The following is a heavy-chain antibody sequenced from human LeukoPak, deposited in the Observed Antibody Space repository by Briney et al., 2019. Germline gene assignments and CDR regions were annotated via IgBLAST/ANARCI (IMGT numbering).Heavy chain of an antibody. CDR3: ARRPLYSYGPNDY. V-gene: IGHV4-34*01. J-gene: IGHJ4*02. CDR2: INHGGST. Sequence: SETLSLTWAVYGGSFSGYYWSLIRQPPEKGLEWIGEINHGGSTNYNPSLKSRVTISVDTSKNQFSLRLSSVTAADTAVYYCARRPLYSYGPNDYWGQGTLVTVSS. D-gene: IGHD5-18*01. CDR1: GGSFSGYY.